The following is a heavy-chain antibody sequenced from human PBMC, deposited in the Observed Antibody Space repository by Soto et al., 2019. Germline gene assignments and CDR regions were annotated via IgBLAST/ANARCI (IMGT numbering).Heavy chain of an antibody. CDR2: ISAYNGNT. D-gene: IGHD3-9*01. CDR1: GYTFTSYG. V-gene: IGHV1-18*01. Sequence: ASVKVSCKASGYTFTSYGISWVRQAPGQGLEWMGWISAYNGNTNYAQKLQGRVTMTTDTSTSTAYMELRSLRYDDTAVYYCARDLGGLVXRYFDWSPNYYYYGMDVWGQGTTVTVSS. J-gene: IGHJ6*02. CDR3: ARDLGGLVXRYFDWSPNYYYYGMDV.